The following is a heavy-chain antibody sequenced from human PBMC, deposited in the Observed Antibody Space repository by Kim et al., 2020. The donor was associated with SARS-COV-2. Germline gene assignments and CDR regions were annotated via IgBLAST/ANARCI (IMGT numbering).Heavy chain of an antibody. V-gene: IGHV3-21*01. D-gene: IGHD3-3*01. CDR3: ARGGSRFLEWLPDY. J-gene: IGHJ4*02. Sequence: GGSLRLSCAASGFTFSSYSMNWVRQAPGKGLEWVSHISRSSSYIYYADSVKGRFTISRDNARNSLHLQMSSLRAEDTAVYYCARGGSRFLEWLPDYWGQGTLVTVSS. CDR1: GFTFSSYS. CDR2: ISRSSSYI.